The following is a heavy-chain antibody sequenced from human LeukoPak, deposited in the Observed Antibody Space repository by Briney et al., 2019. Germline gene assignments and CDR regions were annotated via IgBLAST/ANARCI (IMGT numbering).Heavy chain of an antibody. CDR3: AREGATTSFDY. CDR1: GFSVSNYW. J-gene: IGHJ4*02. D-gene: IGHD1-26*01. V-gene: IGHV3-7*03. Sequence: GGSLRLSCAASGFSVSNYWMNWVRQAPGKGLEWVANIKQDGSEKYYVDSVKGRFTISRDSSKNTLYLQMNSLRAEDTAVYYCAREGATTSFDYWGQGTLVTVSS. CDR2: IKQDGSEK.